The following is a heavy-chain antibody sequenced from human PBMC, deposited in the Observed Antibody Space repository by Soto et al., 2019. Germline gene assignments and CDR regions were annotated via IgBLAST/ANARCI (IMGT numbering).Heavy chain of an antibody. D-gene: IGHD3-9*01. CDR1: GFTFSSYA. V-gene: IGHV3-23*01. J-gene: IGHJ6*02. CDR3: AKPQRLVHLYGMYV. CDR2: ISATGGST. Sequence: EVQLLESGGGLVQPGVSLRLSCAASGFTFSSYAMSWVRQAPGKGLEWVSAISATGGSTYYADSVKGRFTISRDNSKDTLYLQMNSLRAEDTAVYYCAKPQRLVHLYGMYVWGQGTTVIVSS.